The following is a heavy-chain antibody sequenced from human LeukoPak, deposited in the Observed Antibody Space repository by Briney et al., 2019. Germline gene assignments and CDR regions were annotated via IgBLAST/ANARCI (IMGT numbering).Heavy chain of an antibody. Sequence: GGSLRLSCVVSGFTVSNNYMSWVRQAPGKGLEWVSVIYSGGGTHYADSVKGRFTISRDSSENTVYLQMNSLRAEDTAVYYCASPYSSRDQNAFDIWGQGTMVTVSS. D-gene: IGHD6-13*01. CDR3: ASPYSSRDQNAFDI. V-gene: IGHV3-66*01. CDR1: GFTVSNNY. CDR2: IYSGGGT. J-gene: IGHJ3*02.